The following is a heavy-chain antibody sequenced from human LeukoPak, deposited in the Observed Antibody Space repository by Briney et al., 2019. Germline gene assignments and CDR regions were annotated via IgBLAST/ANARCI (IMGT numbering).Heavy chain of an antibody. V-gene: IGHV3-23*01. CDR1: GFTFSSYA. J-gene: IGHJ4*02. CDR3: AKGVPDSSSWSTGYYFDY. D-gene: IGHD6-13*01. Sequence: GGSLRLSCAASGFTFSSYALSWVRQAPGKGLEWVSGVSGSGGGTYYADSVKGRFTISRDNSKNTMNLQMNSLRAEDTAVYYFAKGVPDSSSWSTGYYFDYWGQGTLVTVSS. CDR2: VSGSGGGT.